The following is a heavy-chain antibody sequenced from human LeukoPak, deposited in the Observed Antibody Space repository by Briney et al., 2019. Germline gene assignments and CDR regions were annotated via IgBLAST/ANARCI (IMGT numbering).Heavy chain of an antibody. CDR3: AKGVRLWFAFYFDY. CDR2: ISGSGGST. CDR1: GFTFSTYA. Sequence: GGSLRLSCAASGFTFSTYAMSWVRQAPGKGLEWVSGISGSGGSTYYADSVKGRFTISRDNSQNTLYLQMHNLRAEDTAVYYCAKGVRLWFAFYFDYWGQGTLVTVSS. J-gene: IGHJ4*02. V-gene: IGHV3-23*01. D-gene: IGHD3-10*01.